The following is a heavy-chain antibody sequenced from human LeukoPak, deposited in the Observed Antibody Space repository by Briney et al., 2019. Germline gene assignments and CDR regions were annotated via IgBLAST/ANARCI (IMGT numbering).Heavy chain of an antibody. D-gene: IGHD5-12*01. V-gene: IGHV3-21*01. Sequence: PGGSLRLSCAASGFSFRAYTMNWVRQAPGKGLEWVSSISSISSYTYHADSVKGRFTISRDNAKNSLYLQMNSLRAEDTAVYFCARGTTGGYSPSHWGQGTLVTVSS. J-gene: IGHJ4*02. CDR3: ARGTTGGYSPSH. CDR2: ISSISSYT. CDR1: GFSFRAYT.